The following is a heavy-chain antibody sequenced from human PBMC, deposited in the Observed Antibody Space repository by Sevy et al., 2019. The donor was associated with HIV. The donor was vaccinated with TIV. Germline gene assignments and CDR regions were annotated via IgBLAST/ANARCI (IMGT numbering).Heavy chain of an antibody. CDR1: GGSISSSSYY. CDR2: IYYSGST. V-gene: IGHV4-39*01. Sequence: SETLSLTCTVSGGSISSSSYYWGWIRQPPGKGLEWIGSIYYSGSTYYNPSLKSRVTISVDTSKTQFSLRLSSVTAADTALYYCAGWYYYDSSGSGGFDYWGQGTLVTVSS. CDR3: AGWYYYDSSGSGGFDY. D-gene: IGHD3-22*01. J-gene: IGHJ4*02.